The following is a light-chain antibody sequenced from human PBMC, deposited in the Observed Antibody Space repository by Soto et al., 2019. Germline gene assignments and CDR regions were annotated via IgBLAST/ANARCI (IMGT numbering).Light chain of an antibody. CDR1: QSVTSSN. CDR3: QQYNDWPRT. V-gene: IGKV3-15*01. J-gene: IGKJ1*01. Sequence: EIVVKQSPCTLSLSPGERATLSCRASQSVTSSNLAWYQQKPGQAPRLLIYGASTRATGIPARFSGSGSGTEFTLTISSLQSEDFAVYYCQQYNDWPRTFAQVTNVDI. CDR2: GAS.